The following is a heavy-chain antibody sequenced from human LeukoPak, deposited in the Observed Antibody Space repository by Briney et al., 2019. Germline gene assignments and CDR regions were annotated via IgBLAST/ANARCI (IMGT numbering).Heavy chain of an antibody. J-gene: IGHJ4*02. CDR3: ASAKYYDFWSGYDY. CDR2: IYYSGST. CDR1: GGSISSGDYY. V-gene: IGHV4-30-4*08. Sequence: SQTLSLTCTVSGGSISSGDYYWSWIRQPPGKGLEWIEYIYYSGSTYYNPSLKSRVTISVDTSKNQFSLKLSSVTAADTAVYYCASAKYYDFWSGYDYWGQGTLVTVSS. D-gene: IGHD3-3*01.